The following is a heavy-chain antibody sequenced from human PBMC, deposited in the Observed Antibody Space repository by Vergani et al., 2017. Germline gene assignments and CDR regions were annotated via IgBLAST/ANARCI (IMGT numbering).Heavy chain of an antibody. CDR2: INSDGSST. D-gene: IGHD3-3*01. CDR3: ARDPTIFGVVIMGWFDP. CDR1: GFTFSSYW. Sequence: VQLVESGGGLVKPGGSLRLSCAASGFTFSSYWMHWVRQAPGKGLVWVSRINSDGSSTSYADSVKGRFTISRDNAKNTLYLQMNSLRAEDTAVYYCARDPTIFGVVIMGWFDPWGQGTLVTVSS. V-gene: IGHV3-74*01. J-gene: IGHJ5*02.